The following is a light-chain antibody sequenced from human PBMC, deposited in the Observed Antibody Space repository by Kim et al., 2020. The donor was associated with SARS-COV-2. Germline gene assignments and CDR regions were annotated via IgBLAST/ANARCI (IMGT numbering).Light chain of an antibody. CDR3: QVWDSSTYV. CDR2: RDS. V-gene: IGLV3-1*01. Sequence: SYELTQPPSVSVSPGQTASITCSGDKLGHKNVCWYQQKPGQPPVLVIYRDSNRPSGIPERFSGTNSGNTATLTISRAQAGDEADYYCQVWDSSTYVFGTG. J-gene: IGLJ1*01. CDR1: KLGHKN.